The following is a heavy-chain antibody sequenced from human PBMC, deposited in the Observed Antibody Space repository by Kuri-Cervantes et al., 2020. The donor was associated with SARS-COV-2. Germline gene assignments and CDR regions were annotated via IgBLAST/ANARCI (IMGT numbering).Heavy chain of an antibody. V-gene: IGHV3-21*01. CDR3: ARGSWVTMGWYFDL. CDR2: ISSSSSYI. D-gene: IGHD1-26*01. CDR1: GFTFDDYG. J-gene: IGHJ2*01. Sequence: GGSLRLSCAASGFTFDDYGMRWVRQAPGKGLEWVSSISSSSSYIYYADSVKGRFTISRDNAKNSLYLQMNSLRAEDTAVYYCARGSWVTMGWYFDLWGRGTLVTVSS.